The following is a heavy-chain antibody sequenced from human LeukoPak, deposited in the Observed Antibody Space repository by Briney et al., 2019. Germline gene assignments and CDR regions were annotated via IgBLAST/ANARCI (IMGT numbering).Heavy chain of an antibody. Sequence: NAGGSLRLSCAASGFTFSDYYMSWIRQAPGKGLEWVSYISSSGSTIYYADSVKGRFTISRDNAKNSLYLQMNSLRAEDTAVYYCARARGSSWSTDAFDIWGQGTMVTVSS. CDR1: GFTFSDYY. CDR3: ARARGSSWSTDAFDI. V-gene: IGHV3-11*04. CDR2: ISSSGSTI. D-gene: IGHD6-13*01. J-gene: IGHJ3*02.